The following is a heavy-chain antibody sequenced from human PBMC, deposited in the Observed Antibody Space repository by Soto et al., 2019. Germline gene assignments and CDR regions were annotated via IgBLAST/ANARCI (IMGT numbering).Heavy chain of an antibody. D-gene: IGHD3-3*01. CDR1: GGSISSSSYY. Sequence: SETLSLTCTVSGGSISSSSYYWGWIRQPPGKGLEWIGSIYYSGSTYYNPSLKSRVTISVDTSKNQFSLKLSSVTAADTAVYYCASATRSYDFWSGYYLNGMDVLGQGTTVTVSS. V-gene: IGHV4-39*01. CDR2: IYYSGST. CDR3: ASATRSYDFWSGYYLNGMDV. J-gene: IGHJ6*02.